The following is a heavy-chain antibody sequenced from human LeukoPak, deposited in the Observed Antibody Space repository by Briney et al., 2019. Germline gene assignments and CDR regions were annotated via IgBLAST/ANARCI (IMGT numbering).Heavy chain of an antibody. CDR2: INHSGST. D-gene: IGHD2-2*02. Sequence: SETLSLTCAVYGGSFSGYYWSWIRQPPGKGLEWSGEINHSGSTNYNPSLKSRVTISVDTSKNQFSLKLSSVTAADTAVYYCARGETLPAAISDYYYYGMDVWGQGTTVTVSS. V-gene: IGHV4-34*01. CDR3: ARGETLPAAISDYYYYGMDV. CDR1: GGSFSGYY. J-gene: IGHJ6*02.